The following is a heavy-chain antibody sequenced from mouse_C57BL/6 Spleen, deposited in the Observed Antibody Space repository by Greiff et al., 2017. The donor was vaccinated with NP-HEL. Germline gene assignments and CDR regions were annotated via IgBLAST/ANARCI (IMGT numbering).Heavy chain of an antibody. Sequence: QVHVKQPGAELVKPGASVKMSCKASGYTFTSYWITWVKQRPGQGLEWIGDIYPGSGSTNYNEKFKSKATLTVDTSSSTAYMQLSSLTSEDSAVYYCARGILSYWGQGTLVTVSA. CDR1: GYTFTSYW. V-gene: IGHV1-55*01. CDR3: ARGILSY. J-gene: IGHJ3*01. CDR2: IYPGSGST.